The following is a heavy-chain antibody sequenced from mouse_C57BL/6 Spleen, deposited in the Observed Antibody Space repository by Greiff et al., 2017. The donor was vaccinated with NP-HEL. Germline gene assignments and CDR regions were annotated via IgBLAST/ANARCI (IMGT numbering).Heavy chain of an antibody. Sequence: EVKVVESGGGLVQPGGSLSLSCAASGFTFTDYYMSWVRQPPGKALEWLGFIRNKANGYTTEYSASVKGRFTISRDNSQSILYLQMNALRAEDSATYYCARSLRDYFDYWGQGTTLTVSS. CDR1: GFTFTDYY. CDR3: ARSLRDYFDY. V-gene: IGHV7-3*01. CDR2: IRNKANGYTT. D-gene: IGHD1-1*01. J-gene: IGHJ2*01.